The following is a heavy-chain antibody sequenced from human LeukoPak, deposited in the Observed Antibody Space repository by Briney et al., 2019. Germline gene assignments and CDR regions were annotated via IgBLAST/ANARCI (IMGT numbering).Heavy chain of an antibody. J-gene: IGHJ6*03. CDR1: GFTFSSYS. Sequence: GGSVRLSCAASGFTFSSYSMNWVRQAPGKGLEWVSSISSSSSYIYYADSVKGRFTISRDNAKNSLYLQMNSLRAEDTAVYYCARWITTYYYGSGKDYYYMDVWGKGTTVTISS. D-gene: IGHD3-10*01. V-gene: IGHV3-21*01. CDR3: ARWITTYYYGSGKDYYYMDV. CDR2: ISSSSSYI.